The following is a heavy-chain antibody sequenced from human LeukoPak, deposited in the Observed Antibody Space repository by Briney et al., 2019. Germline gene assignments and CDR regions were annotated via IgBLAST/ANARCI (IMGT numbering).Heavy chain of an antibody. V-gene: IGHV5-51*01. CDR2: IYPGDSDT. D-gene: IGHD3-22*01. CDR1: GYSFTSYW. Sequence: GESLKISCKGSGYSFTSYWIGWVRQMPGKGLEWMGIIYPGDSDTTYSPSFQGQVTISADKSISTAYLQWSSLKASDTAMYYCARRGYDSSGYRDAFDIWGQGTMVTVSS. J-gene: IGHJ3*02. CDR3: ARRGYDSSGYRDAFDI.